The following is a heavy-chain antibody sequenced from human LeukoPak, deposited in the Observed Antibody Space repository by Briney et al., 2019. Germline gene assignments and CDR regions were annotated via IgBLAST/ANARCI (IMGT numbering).Heavy chain of an antibody. J-gene: IGHJ4*02. Sequence: ASVTVSCMPSGYTFTGYYLHGVGQARGQGGEWMGWINPNNGATIYAEKFQGRVTMTRDTSIDTAYMEMRSLGSDDTAVYYCARDRVGSGWPRPWYFEFWGQGTLITVSS. CDR2: INPNNGAT. D-gene: IGHD6-19*01. V-gene: IGHV1-2*02. CDR3: ARDRVGSGWPRPWYFEF. CDR1: GYTFTGYY.